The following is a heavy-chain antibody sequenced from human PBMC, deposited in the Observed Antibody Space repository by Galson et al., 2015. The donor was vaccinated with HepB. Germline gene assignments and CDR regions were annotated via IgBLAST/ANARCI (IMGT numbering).Heavy chain of an antibody. CDR2: INTDTGNP. CDR1: GYTFNSYA. D-gene: IGHD3-10*01. V-gene: IGHV7-4-1*02. J-gene: IGHJ5*02. CDR3: ARSPYFRSGSHYNAWFDP. Sequence: VKVSCKASGYTFNSYAMNWVRQAPGQGLEWMGWINTDTGNPTYAQGFTGRFVFSLDASVTTAYLQISSLKAADTAVYYCARSPYFRSGSHYNAWFDPWGQGTLVSISS.